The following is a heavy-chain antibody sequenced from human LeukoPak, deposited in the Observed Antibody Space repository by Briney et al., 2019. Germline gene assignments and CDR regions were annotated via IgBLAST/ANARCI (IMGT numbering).Heavy chain of an antibody. CDR2: IIPIFGTA. CDR3: AGCPYGSGSYPTHFDY. D-gene: IGHD3-10*01. J-gene: IGHJ4*02. Sequence: GSSVKVSYKASGGTFSSYAISWVRQAPGQGLEWMGGIIPIFGTANYAQKFQGRVTITADESTSTAYMELSSLRSEDTAVYYCAGCPYGSGSYPTHFDYWGQGTLVTVSS. CDR1: GGTFSSYA. V-gene: IGHV1-69*01.